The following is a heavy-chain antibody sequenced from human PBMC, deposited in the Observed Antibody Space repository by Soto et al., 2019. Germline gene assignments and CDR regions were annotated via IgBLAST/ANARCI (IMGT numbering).Heavy chain of an antibody. CDR3: AKRRGAGGHFDY. CDR1: GFTFSSYA. V-gene: IGHV3-23*01. CDR2: VSIGGST. J-gene: IGHJ4*02. Sequence: DVQLLAAGGGLVQPEGSLRLSCAASGFTFSSYAMGWVRQGPGKGLEWVAVVSIGGSTHYADSVRGRFTISRDNSKNTLSLQVNSLTAEDTAVYFCAKRRGAGGHFDYWGQGALVTVSS. D-gene: IGHD2-15*01.